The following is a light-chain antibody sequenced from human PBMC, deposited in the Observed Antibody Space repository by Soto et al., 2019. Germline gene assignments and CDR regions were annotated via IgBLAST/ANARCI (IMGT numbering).Light chain of an antibody. J-gene: IGLJ2*01. Sequence: QSALTQPASVSASPGQSISISCSGTSNDVGAFEYVSWYQQHPGKAPKLMIFEIFNRPSGISNRFSGSKSGNTASRTISGLQAEDEAYYYCSSYTTDNTHVFGGGTKVTVL. CDR3: SSYTTDNTHV. CDR2: EIF. V-gene: IGLV2-14*01. CDR1: SNDVGAFEY.